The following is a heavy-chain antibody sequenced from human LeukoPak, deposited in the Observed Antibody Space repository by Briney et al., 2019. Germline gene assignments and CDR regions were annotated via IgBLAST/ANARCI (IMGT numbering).Heavy chain of an antibody. CDR3: ARYYYGSGNYRKFDY. Sequence: GASVKVSCKASGYTLTNHYMHWVRQAPGQGLEWMGQINPSGGSTTYAQKFQGRVTMTRDTSTSTVYMELSSLKPEDTAVYYCARYYYGSGNYRKFDYWGQGTLVTVSS. CDR1: GYTLTNHY. CDR2: INPSGGST. V-gene: IGHV1-46*01. J-gene: IGHJ4*02. D-gene: IGHD3-10*01.